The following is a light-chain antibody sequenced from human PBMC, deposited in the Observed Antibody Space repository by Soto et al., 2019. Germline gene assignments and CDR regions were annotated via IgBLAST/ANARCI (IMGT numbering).Light chain of an antibody. V-gene: IGLV4-69*01. Sequence: QPVLTQSPSASASLGASVKLTCTLSSGHSSYAIAWHQQQPEKRPRYLMKLNSDGSHSKGDGIPDRFSGSSSGAERYLTISSLQYEDEADYYCQTFKVGGGTKVTVL. J-gene: IGLJ2*01. CDR2: LNSDGSH. CDR3: QTFK. CDR1: SGHSSYA.